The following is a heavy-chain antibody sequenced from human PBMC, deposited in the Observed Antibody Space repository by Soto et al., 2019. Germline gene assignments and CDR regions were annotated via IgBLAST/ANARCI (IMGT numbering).Heavy chain of an antibody. Sequence: QVQLVQSGAEVKKPGASVKVSCKASGYTFTSYAMHWVRQAPGQRLEWMGWINAGNGNTKYSQKFQGRVTITRDTSASRAYRELSTLRSEDTAVYYCAGADIPDVEMATIFRSLGFDPWGQGTLVTVSS. CDR3: AGADIPDVEMATIFRSLGFDP. J-gene: IGHJ5*02. D-gene: IGHD5-12*01. CDR2: INAGNGNT. V-gene: IGHV1-3*01. CDR1: GYTFTSYA.